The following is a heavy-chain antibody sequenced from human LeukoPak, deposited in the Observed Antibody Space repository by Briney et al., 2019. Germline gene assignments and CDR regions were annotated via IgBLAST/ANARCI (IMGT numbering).Heavy chain of an antibody. CDR1: AFPVSSNY. V-gene: IGHV3-53*01. CDR3: ALDVDV. CDR2: IYTGGAT. Sequence: GGSLRLSCAASAFPVSSNYLTWVRQAPGKGPEWVSLIYTGGATYYADSVKGRFTISRDNSKNTLYLQMNSLRAEDTAMYYCALDVDVWGKGTTVTVSS. J-gene: IGHJ6*03.